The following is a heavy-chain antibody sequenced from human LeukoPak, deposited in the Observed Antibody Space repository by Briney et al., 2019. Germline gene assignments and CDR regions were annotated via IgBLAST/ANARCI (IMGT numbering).Heavy chain of an antibody. CDR2: ISYSGSS. CDR3: ARAVGVGRGTYFDL. D-gene: IGHD1-1*01. J-gene: IGHJ2*01. Sequence: SETLSLTCTVSGGSISSYYWSWLRQPPGKGLEWIGYISYSGSSNYNPSLKSRVTISVDTSKNQFSLKLSSVTAADTAVHYCARAVGVGRGTYFDLWGRGTLVTVSS. CDR1: GGSISSYY. V-gene: IGHV4-59*08.